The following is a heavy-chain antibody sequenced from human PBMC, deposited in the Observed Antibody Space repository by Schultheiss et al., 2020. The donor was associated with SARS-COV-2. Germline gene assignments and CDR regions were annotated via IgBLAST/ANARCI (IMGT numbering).Heavy chain of an antibody. V-gene: IGHV3-21*01. D-gene: IGHD5-18*01. CDR3: AREANDVSGYSYGGWFDP. CDR2: ISSSSSYI. J-gene: IGHJ5*02. CDR1: GFTFSSYS. Sequence: GGSLRLSCAASGFTFSSYSMNWVRQAPGKGLEWVSSISSSSSYIYYADSVKGRFTISRDNAKNSLYLQMNSLRAEDTAVYYCAREANDVSGYSYGGWFDPWGQGTLVTVSS.